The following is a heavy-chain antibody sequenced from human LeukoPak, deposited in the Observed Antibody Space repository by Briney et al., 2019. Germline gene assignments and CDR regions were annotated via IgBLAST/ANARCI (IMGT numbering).Heavy chain of an antibody. J-gene: IGHJ4*02. Sequence: GASVKVSCKASGGTFSSYAISWVRQAPGQGLEWMGGIIPIFGTANYAQKFQGRVTMTEDTSTDTAYMELSSLRSEDTAVYYCATGTPVAGLFDYWGQGTLVTVSS. V-gene: IGHV1-69*06. CDR3: ATGTPVAGLFDY. CDR2: IIPIFGTA. CDR1: GGTFSSYA. D-gene: IGHD6-19*01.